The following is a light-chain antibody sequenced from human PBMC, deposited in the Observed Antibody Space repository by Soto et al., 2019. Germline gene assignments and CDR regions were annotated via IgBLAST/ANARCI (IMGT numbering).Light chain of an antibody. CDR2: DVS. CDR1: SSDVGGYDY. J-gene: IGLJ1*01. CDR3: SSKRGSTGV. Sequence: QLVLTQPASVSGSPGQTITISCTGTSSDVGGYDYVSWHQQHPGKAPKLMIYDVSKRPSGVSNRFSGSKSGNTASLTISGLQAEDEADYYCSSKRGSTGVFGTGTKVTVL. V-gene: IGLV2-14*01.